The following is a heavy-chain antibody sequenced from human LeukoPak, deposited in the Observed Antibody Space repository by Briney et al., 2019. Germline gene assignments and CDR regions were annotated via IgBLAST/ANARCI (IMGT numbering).Heavy chain of an antibody. Sequence: PGGSLRLSCAASGFTFSSYGMHWVRQAPGKGLEWVAFVRYDGSNKYYADSVKGRFTISRDNSKNTLYLQMNSLRAEDTAVYYCAKVKDSSGYYTIPFDYWGQGTLVTVSS. V-gene: IGHV3-30*02. CDR1: GFTFSSYG. J-gene: IGHJ4*02. CDR3: AKVKDSSGYYTIPFDY. D-gene: IGHD3-22*01. CDR2: VRYDGSNK.